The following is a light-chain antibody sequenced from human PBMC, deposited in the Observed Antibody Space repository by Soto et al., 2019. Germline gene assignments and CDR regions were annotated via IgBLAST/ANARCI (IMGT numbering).Light chain of an antibody. CDR2: VGS. V-gene: IGKV1-39*01. Sequence: DIQMTQSPSSLSAAVGDRFTISCRSSENIRNYLIWYRQKPGKAPELLMYVGSTLERGVPSRFSGSGLGTDFTLTIKSLQPEDFGVYYCQQSYIVPYTFGRGTSLDI. CDR1: ENIRNY. J-gene: IGKJ2*01. CDR3: QQSYIVPYT.